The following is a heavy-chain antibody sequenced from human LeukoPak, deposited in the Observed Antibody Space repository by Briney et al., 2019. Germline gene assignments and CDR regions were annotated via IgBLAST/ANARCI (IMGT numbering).Heavy chain of an antibody. CDR2: IKQDGSEK. V-gene: IGHV3-7*01. J-gene: IGHJ4*02. CDR1: GFTFSSYW. Sequence: GGSLRLSCAASGFTFSSYWMSWVRQAPGKGLEWVANIKQDGSEKYYVDSVKGRFTISRDNAKNSLYLQMNSLRAEDTAVYYCARDNDWWGVVVAATYYYFDYWGQGTLVTVSS. CDR3: ARDNDWWGVVVAATYYYFDY. D-gene: IGHD2-15*01.